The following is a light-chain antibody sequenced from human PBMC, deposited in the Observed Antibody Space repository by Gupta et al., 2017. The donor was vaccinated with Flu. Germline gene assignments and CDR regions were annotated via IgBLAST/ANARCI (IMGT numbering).Light chain of an antibody. Sequence: IELTQSPSSRSASVGDRITITCRASQRGISYLNWYQQRPGKAPQLLIFGASNLESGVPSRFSGSGSGTDFTLTISSLQPEDSVTYFCQQTSGSPPTFGQGTRLEI. CDR3: QQTSGSPPT. V-gene: IGKV1-39*01. CDR1: QRGISY. CDR2: GAS. J-gene: IGKJ5*01.